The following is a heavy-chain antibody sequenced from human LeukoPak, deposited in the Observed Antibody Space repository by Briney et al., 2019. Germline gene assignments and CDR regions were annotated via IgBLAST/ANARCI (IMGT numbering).Heavy chain of an antibody. Sequence: PGGSQRLSCSASGFTFSDYWMHWVRQAPGKGLVWVSRIDLAGEYTTYADSVKGRFTISRDNARNLLFLQMNGLRAEDTAVYYCARGRSITLLRGVAMSDGFDIWGQGAMVAVSS. J-gene: IGHJ3*02. CDR3: ARGRSITLLRGVAMSDGFDI. CDR2: IDLAGEYT. D-gene: IGHD3-10*01. CDR1: GFTFSDYW. V-gene: IGHV3-74*01.